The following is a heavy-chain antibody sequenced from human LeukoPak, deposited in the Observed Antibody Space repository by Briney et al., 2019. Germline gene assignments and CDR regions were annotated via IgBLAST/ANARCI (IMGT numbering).Heavy chain of an antibody. CDR1: GGSISSGGYY. CDR3: ARAQTGIAVAGIDY. V-gene: IGHV4-31*03. CDR2: IYYSGST. J-gene: IGHJ4*02. Sequence: KPSQTLSLTCTVSGGSISSGGYYWSWIRQHPGKGLEWIGYIYYSGSTYSNPSLKSRVTISVDTSKNQFSLKLSSVTAADTAVYYCARAQTGIAVAGIDYWGQGTLVTVSS. D-gene: IGHD6-19*01.